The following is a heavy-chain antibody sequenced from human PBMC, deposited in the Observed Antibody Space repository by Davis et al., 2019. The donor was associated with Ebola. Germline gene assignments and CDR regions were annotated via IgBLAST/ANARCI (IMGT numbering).Heavy chain of an antibody. CDR3: AKGDIWFDP. J-gene: IGHJ5*02. CDR1: GFTFSSYG. Sequence: PGGSLRLSCPASGFTFSSYGMHWVRQAPGKGLEWVAVISYDGSNKYYADSVKGRFIISRDNSKNTLYLQMNSLRAEDTAVYYCAKGDIWFDPWGQGTLVTVSS. CDR2: ISYDGSNK. V-gene: IGHV3-30*18.